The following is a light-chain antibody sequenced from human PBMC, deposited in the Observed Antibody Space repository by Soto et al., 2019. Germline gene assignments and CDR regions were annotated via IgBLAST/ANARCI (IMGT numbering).Light chain of an antibody. J-gene: IGKJ1*01. CDR3: QQYNNWPPTWT. CDR2: GAS. V-gene: IGKV3-15*01. CDR1: QSVSYN. Sequence: EIVMTQSPATLSVSPGERATLSCRASQSVSYNLAWYQQKPGQAPRLLIYGASTRATGIPARFSGSGSGTEFTLTISSLQSEDFAAYYCQQYNNWPPTWTFGQGTKVEIK.